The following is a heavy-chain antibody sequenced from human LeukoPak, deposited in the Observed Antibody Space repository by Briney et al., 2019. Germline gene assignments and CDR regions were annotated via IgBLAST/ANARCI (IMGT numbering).Heavy chain of an antibody. CDR3: ARDSTPPIVGAISEAFDI. D-gene: IGHD1-26*01. CDR2: IYTSGST. CDR1: GGSISSYY. J-gene: IGHJ3*02. V-gene: IGHV4-4*07. Sequence: SETLSLTCTVSGGSISSYYWSWIRQPAGKGLEWIGRIYTSGSTNYNPSLKSRVTMSVDTSKNQFSLKLSSVTAADTAVYYCARDSTPPIVGAISEAFDIWGQGTMVTVSS.